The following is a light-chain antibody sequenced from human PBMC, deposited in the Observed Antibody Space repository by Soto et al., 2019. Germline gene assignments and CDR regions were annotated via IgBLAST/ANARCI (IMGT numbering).Light chain of an antibody. J-gene: IGKJ1*01. CDR3: QQYYSTPQP. Sequence: DIVMTQSPASLAVSLGERATINCKYSQSGLYSSNNKNYLAWYQQKPGQPPKLLIYWASTRESGVPDRFSGSGSGTDFTLTISSLQAEDVAVYYCQQYYSTPQPFGQGTKVEI. V-gene: IGKV4-1*01. CDR1: QSGLYSSNNKNY. CDR2: WAS.